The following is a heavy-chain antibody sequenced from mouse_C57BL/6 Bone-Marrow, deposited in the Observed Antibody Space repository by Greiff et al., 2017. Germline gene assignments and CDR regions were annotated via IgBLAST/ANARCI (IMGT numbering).Heavy chain of an antibody. CDR2: ISSGGSYT. D-gene: IGHD2-2*01. Sequence: EVQGVESGGDLVKPGGSLKLSCAASGFTFSSYGMSWVRQTPDKRLEWVATISSGGSYTYYPDSVKGRFTISRDNAKNTLYLQMSSLKSEDTAMYYCARPRWLRQYFDVWGRGTTVTVSS. CDR1: GFTFSSYG. V-gene: IGHV5-6*01. CDR3: ARPRWLRQYFDV. J-gene: IGHJ1*03.